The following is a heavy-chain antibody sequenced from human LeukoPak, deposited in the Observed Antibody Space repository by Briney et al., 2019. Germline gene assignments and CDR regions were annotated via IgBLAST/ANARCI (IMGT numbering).Heavy chain of an antibody. D-gene: IGHD2-15*01. CDR2: IIPIFGTA. Sequence: SVKVSCKASGGTFSSYAISWVRQAPGQGLEWMGGIIPIFGTANYAQKFQGRVTITADESTSTAYMELSSLRSEDTAVYYCARDDCSGGSCRLYNWFDPWGQGTLVTVSS. V-gene: IGHV1-69*13. CDR3: ARDDCSGGSCRLYNWFDP. CDR1: GGTFSSYA. J-gene: IGHJ5*02.